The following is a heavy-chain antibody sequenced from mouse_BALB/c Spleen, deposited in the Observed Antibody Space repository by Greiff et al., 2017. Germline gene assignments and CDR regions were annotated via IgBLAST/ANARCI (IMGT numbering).Heavy chain of an antibody. D-gene: IGHD1-1*01. Sequence: EVQGVESGGGLVKPGGSLKLSCAASGFTFSSYTMSWVRQTPEKRLEWVATISSGGGNTYYPDSVKGRFTISRDNAKNNLYLQMSSLRSEDTALYYCARYGSSYYWYFDVWGAGTTVTVSS. J-gene: IGHJ1*01. CDR3: ARYGSSYYWYFDV. V-gene: IGHV5-9*03. CDR2: ISSGGGNT. CDR1: GFTFSSYT.